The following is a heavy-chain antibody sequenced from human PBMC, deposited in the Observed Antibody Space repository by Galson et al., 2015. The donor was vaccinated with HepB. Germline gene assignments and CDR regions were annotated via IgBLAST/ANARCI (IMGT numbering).Heavy chain of an antibody. D-gene: IGHD4-23*01. CDR3: ARDYYGGENWYFDL. J-gene: IGHJ2*01. CDR1: GGSISSYY. CDR2: IYYSGST. V-gene: IGHV4-59*12. Sequence: TLSLTCTVSGGSISSYYWSWIRQPPGKGLEWIGYIYYSGSTNYNPSLKSRVTISVDTSKNQFSLKLSSVTAADTAVYYCARDYYGGENWYFDLWGRGTLVTVSS.